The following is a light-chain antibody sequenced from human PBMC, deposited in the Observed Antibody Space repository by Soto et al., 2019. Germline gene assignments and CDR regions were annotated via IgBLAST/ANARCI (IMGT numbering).Light chain of an antibody. Sequence: QSELTQPASVSGSPGQSITISCTGTSSDVGGYNYVSWYQQHPGKGPKLMIYEVTNRPSGVSFRFSGSKSGNTASLTISGLQAEDEADYYCSSYTAINTVTFGGGTKLTVL. CDR1: SSDVGGYNY. V-gene: IGLV2-14*01. CDR2: EVT. CDR3: SSYTAINTVT. J-gene: IGLJ2*01.